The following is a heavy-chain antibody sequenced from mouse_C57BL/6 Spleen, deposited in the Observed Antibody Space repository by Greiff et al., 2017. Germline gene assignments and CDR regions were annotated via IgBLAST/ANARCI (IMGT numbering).Heavy chain of an antibody. J-gene: IGHJ2*01. D-gene: IGHD3-2*02. CDR1: GYSITSGYY. Sequence: EVKLMESGPGLVKPSQSLSLTCSVTGYSITSGYYWNWIRQFPGNKLEWMGYISYDGSNNYNPSLKNRISITRDTSKNQFFLKLNSVTTEDTATYYCAREEGRLLDYWGQGTTLTVSS. V-gene: IGHV3-6*01. CDR3: AREEGRLLDY. CDR2: ISYDGSN.